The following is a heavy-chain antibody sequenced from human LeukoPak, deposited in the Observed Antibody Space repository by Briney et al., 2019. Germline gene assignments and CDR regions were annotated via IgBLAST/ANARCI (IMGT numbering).Heavy chain of an antibody. CDR1: GYTFTGYY. CDR2: VNPNSGGT. J-gene: IGHJ4*02. Sequence: ASVKVSCKASGYTFTGYYMHWVRQAPGQGLEWMGWVNPNSGGTNYAQKFQGWVTMTRDTSISTAYMELSRLRSDDTAVYYCASAMAIPTYGSGSYRSPYYFDYWGQGALVTVSS. D-gene: IGHD3-10*01. CDR3: ASAMAIPTYGSGSYRSPYYFDY. V-gene: IGHV1-2*04.